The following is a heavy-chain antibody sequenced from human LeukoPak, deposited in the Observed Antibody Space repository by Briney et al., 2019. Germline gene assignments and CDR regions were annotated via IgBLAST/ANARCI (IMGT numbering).Heavy chain of an antibody. V-gene: IGHV3-23*01. CDR3: TKRGVVIRVILVGFHKEAYYFDS. J-gene: IGHJ4*02. D-gene: IGHD3-22*01. CDR1: GFTFSSYA. Sequence: PGGSLRLSCAASGFTFSSYAMSWVRQAPGKGLEWVSAISGGGGSTNYAASVQGRFTISRDSPKNTLYLQMNRLRAEDTAVYFCTKRGVVIRVILVGFHKEAYYFDSWGQGALVTVSS. CDR2: ISGGGGST.